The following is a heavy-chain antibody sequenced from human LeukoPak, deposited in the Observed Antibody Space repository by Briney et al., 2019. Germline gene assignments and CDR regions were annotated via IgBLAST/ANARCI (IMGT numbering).Heavy chain of an antibody. CDR3: ATSTAFDY. CDR2: IGSSGSDI. J-gene: IGHJ4*02. Sequence: GGSLRLSCAASGFEFSDYGMNWVRQAPGGGLEWVSSIGSSGSDIYYSDSVKGRFAISRDNAKNSLYLQMNSLRAEDTAVYYCATSTAFDYWGRGTLVTVSS. D-gene: IGHD5-18*01. V-gene: IGHV3-21*01. CDR1: GFEFSDYG.